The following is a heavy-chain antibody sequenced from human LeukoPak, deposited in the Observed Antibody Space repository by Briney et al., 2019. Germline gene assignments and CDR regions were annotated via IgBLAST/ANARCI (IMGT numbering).Heavy chain of an antibody. CDR1: GFTFSSYA. CDR2: ISGSGGST. V-gene: IGHV3-23*01. CDR3: AKDGAGGSYYFGY. Sequence: PGGSLRLSCAASGFTFSSYAMSWVRQAPGEGLEWVSAISGSGGSTYYADSVKGRFTISRDNSKNTLYLQMNSLRAEDTAVYYCAKDGAGGSYYFGYWGQGTLVTVSS. D-gene: IGHD1-26*01. J-gene: IGHJ4*02.